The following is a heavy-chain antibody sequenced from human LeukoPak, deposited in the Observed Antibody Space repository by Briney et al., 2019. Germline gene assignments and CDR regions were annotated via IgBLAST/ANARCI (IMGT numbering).Heavy chain of an antibody. J-gene: IGHJ4*02. D-gene: IGHD6-25*01. CDR3: AKDESPRIAADNY. CDR2: IDNVGSGT. V-gene: IGHV3-74*01. Sequence: GGSLRLSCAVSGFTLSSNWMHWVRQVPGKGLVWVSRIDNVGSGTSYADSVKGRFTISRDDAKNTVYLQMNSLRAEDTAVYYCAKDESPRIAADNYWGQGTLVTVSS. CDR1: GFTLSSNW.